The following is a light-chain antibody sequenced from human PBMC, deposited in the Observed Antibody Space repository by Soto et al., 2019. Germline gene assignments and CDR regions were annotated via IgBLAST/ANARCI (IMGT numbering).Light chain of an antibody. CDR3: QQRSNWPLS. V-gene: IGKV3-11*01. CDR1: QSARSY. CDR2: DAS. Sequence: EIVLTQSPATRSLSPGERATLSCRASQSARSYLAWYQHKPGQAPRLLIYDASNRATGIPARFSGSGSGTDFTLTIGSLEPEDFAVYYCQQRSNWPLSFGGGTKVEIK. J-gene: IGKJ4*01.